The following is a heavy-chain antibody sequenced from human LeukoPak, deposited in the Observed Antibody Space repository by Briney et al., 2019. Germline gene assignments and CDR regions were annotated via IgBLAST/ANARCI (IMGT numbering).Heavy chain of an antibody. CDR3: ARDPGIAVAAADY. D-gene: IGHD6-19*01. CDR1: GGSISSYY. J-gene: IGHJ4*02. Sequence: PSETLSLTCTVSGGSISSYYWNWIRQPPGKGLEWIGYIYYSGSTNYNPSLKSRVTISVDTSKNQFSLKLSSVTAADTAVYYCARDPGIAVAAADYWGQGTLVTVSS. V-gene: IGHV4-59*12. CDR2: IYYSGST.